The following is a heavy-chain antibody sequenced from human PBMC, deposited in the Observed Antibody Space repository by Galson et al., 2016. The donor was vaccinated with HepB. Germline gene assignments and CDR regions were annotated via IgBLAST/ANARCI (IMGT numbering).Heavy chain of an antibody. D-gene: IGHD3-10*01. CDR1: GYTFSTYA. J-gene: IGHJ4*02. Sequence: SVKVSCKASGYTFSTYAMHWVRQAPGQRLEWMGWINAGNGNTKYSQKFQGRVTITRDTSASTAYMELSSLRSEDTAVYYCARDLHPTEQLLWFGELLKYWGQGTLLTVST. CDR3: ARDLHPTEQLLWFGELLKY. V-gene: IGHV1-3*01. CDR2: INAGNGNT.